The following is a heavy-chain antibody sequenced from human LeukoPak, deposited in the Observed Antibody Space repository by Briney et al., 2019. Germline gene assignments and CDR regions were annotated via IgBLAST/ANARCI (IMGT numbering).Heavy chain of an antibody. J-gene: IGHJ4*01. Sequence: PGGSLKVSCAASGFTFRSYDMHWVRQPTGNGLEWVSAIGSAGEMYYPGSVKGRFTISRDNAKNSLYLQMNSLRAGDTAVYYCVRVDNSAYSDWGHGNLFTVSS. V-gene: IGHV3-13*04. CDR3: VRVDNSAYSD. CDR1: GFTFRSYD. CDR2: IGSAGEM. D-gene: IGHD3-16*01.